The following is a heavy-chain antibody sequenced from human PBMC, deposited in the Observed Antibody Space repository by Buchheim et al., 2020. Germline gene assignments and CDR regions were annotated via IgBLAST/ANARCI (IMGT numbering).Heavy chain of an antibody. Sequence: EVQFLESGGGLVQPGESLRLSCTPSGFTFNTYAMNWVRQAPGKGLEWVSAIRGSEGSTFYADSVKGRFTISRDTSKNTLYLQMNSLRAEDTAVYYCAIVEWKLLNYWGQGTL. CDR1: GFTFNTYA. V-gene: IGHV3-23*01. CDR3: AIVEWKLLNY. CDR2: IRGSEGST. J-gene: IGHJ4*02. D-gene: IGHD2-15*01.